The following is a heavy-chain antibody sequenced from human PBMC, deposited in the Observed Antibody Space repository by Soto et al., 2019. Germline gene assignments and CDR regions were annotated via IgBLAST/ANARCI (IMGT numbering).Heavy chain of an antibody. CDR1: GGTFSSYT. CDR2: IIPILGIA. CDR3: AVPLGSLSYWYFDL. D-gene: IGHD6-6*01. V-gene: IGHV1-69*02. Sequence: GASVKVSCKASGGTFSSYTISLVRQDPGQGLEWMGRIIPILGIANYAQKFQGRVTITADKSTSTAYMELSSLRSEDTAVYYCAVPLGSLSYWYFDLWGRGTLVTVSS. J-gene: IGHJ2*01.